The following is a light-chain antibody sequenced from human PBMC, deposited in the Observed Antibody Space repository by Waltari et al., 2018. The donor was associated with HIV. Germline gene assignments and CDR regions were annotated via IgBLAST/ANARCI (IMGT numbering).Light chain of an antibody. Sequence: QSALTQPTSVSGSLGQSVTISCTGTSSDIGAYNRVSWYQQSPGTAPKLRISEVTHVPSGFLVRCSGSKSGNTASLTISGLQADDEADYYCSSDTTSSTWVFGGGTKLTVL. J-gene: IGLJ3*02. CDR1: SSDIGAYNR. CDR3: SSDTTSSTWV. V-gene: IGLV2-18*02. CDR2: EVT.